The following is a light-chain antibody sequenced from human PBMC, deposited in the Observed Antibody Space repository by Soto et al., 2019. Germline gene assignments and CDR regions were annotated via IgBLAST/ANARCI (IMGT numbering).Light chain of an antibody. CDR1: SSDVGGYNY. CDR3: SSYTSSSTPVV. V-gene: IGLV2-14*01. J-gene: IGLJ2*01. Sequence: QSVLTQPASVSGSPGPSITISCTGTSSDVGGYNYVSWYQQHPAKAPKLMIYDVSNRPSGVSNRFSGSKSGNTASLTISGLQAEDEADYYCSSYTSSSTPVVFGGGTKLTVL. CDR2: DVS.